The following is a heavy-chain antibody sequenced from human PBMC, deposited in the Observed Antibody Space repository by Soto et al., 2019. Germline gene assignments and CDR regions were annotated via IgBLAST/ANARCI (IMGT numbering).Heavy chain of an antibody. V-gene: IGHV3-23*04. CDR3: AKWSYRDY. J-gene: IGHJ4*02. D-gene: IGHD3-10*01. CDR1: GFSFASFA. CDR2: ISGSDGKT. Sequence: DVRLAESGGGLVQPGGSLRLYCTTSGFSFASFAMTWVRQAPGKGLEWVATISGSDGKTYYADSVKGRFSISRDTSRNTLYLQMNSLRADDTTIYYCAKWSYRDYWGQGTRVTVSS.